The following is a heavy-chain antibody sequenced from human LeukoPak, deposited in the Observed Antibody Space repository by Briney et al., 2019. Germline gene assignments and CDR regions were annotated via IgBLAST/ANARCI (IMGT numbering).Heavy chain of an antibody. CDR2: IYYSGST. J-gene: IGHJ4*02. CDR1: GGSISSSSYY. Sequence: SETLSLTCTVSGGSISSSSYYWGWIRQPPGKGLEWIGSIYYSGSTYYNPSLKSRVTISVDTSKNQFSLKLSSVTAADTAVYYCARHGSSGWYYGTPFFDYWGQGTLVTVSS. D-gene: IGHD6-19*01. CDR3: ARHGSSGWYYGTPFFDY. V-gene: IGHV4-39*01.